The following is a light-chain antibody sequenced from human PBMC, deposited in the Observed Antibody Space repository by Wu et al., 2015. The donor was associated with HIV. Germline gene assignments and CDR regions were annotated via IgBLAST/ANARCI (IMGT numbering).Light chain of an antibody. J-gene: IGKJ4*01. Sequence: DIQMTQSPSSLSASVGDRVTITCRASQSIANSLNWYQQKPQKAPKFLIYAASSLQTGVPSRFSGSGSGTEFTLTISSLQPEDFATYYCQQANSFPLTFGGGTKVEI. CDR2: AAS. CDR3: QQANSFPLT. V-gene: IGKV1-39*01. CDR1: QSIANS.